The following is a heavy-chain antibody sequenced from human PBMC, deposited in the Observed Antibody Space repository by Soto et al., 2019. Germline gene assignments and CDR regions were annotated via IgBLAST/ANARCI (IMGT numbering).Heavy chain of an antibody. CDR1: GDSVSSKNAA. J-gene: IGHJ4*02. V-gene: IGHV6-1*01. CDR2: TYYRSKWHN. D-gene: IGHD6-19*01. Sequence: PSQTLSLTCAISGDSVSSKNAAWNWIRQSPSRGLEWLGRTYYRSKWHNDYAVSVKGRIIVNPDTSKNQFSLQLNSVTPEDTAVYFCARSQQWIDYWSQGTLVTVSS. CDR3: ARSQQWIDY.